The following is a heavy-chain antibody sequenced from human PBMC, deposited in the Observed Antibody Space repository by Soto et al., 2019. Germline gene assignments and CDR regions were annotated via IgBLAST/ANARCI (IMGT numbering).Heavy chain of an antibody. D-gene: IGHD4-17*01. CDR2: ISAYNGNT. V-gene: IGHV1-18*01. CDR3: ARAIYGGNLQVPSFYYYYGMDV. J-gene: IGHJ6*02. CDR1: GYTFTSYG. Sequence: ASVKVSCKASGYTFTSYGISWVRQAPGQGLEWMGWISAYNGNTNYAQKLQGRVTMTTDTSTSTAYMELRSLRSDDTAVYYCARAIYGGNLQVPSFYYYYGMDVWGQGTTVTVSS.